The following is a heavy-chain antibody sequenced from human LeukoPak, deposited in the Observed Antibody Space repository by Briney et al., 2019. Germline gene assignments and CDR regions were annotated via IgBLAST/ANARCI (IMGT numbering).Heavy chain of an antibody. Sequence: GGSLRLSCAASGFTVSSNYMSWVRQAPGKGLEWVSVIYSGGSTYYIDSVKGRFTISRDNSKNTLYLQMNSLTAEDTAVYYCARAGCSGDSCYYYYGMDVWGQGTRDSVSS. D-gene: IGHD2-15*01. V-gene: IGHV3-66*01. CDR2: IYSGGST. J-gene: IGHJ6*02. CDR1: GFTVSSNY. CDR3: ARAGCSGDSCYYYYGMDV.